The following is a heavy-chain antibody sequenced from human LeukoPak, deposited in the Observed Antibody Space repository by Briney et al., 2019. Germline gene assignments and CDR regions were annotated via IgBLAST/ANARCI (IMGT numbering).Heavy chain of an antibody. CDR1: GGTFRSYA. Sequence: SVKVSCKASGGTFRSYAISWVRQAPGQGLEWMGGIIPIFGTANYAQKFQGRVTITADESTSTAYMELSSLRSEDTAVYYCARGRGLVDEAFVDYWGQGTLVTVSS. V-gene: IGHV1-69*13. D-gene: IGHD6-19*01. J-gene: IGHJ4*02. CDR3: ARGRGLVDEAFVDY. CDR2: IIPIFGTA.